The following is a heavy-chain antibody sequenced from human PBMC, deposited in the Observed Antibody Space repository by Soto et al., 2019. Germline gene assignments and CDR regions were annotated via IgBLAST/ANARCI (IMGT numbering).Heavy chain of an antibody. J-gene: IGHJ5*02. CDR2: IYYSGST. V-gene: IGHV4-31*03. CDR1: GGSISSGGYY. Sequence: SETLSLTCTVSGGSISSGGYYWSWIRQHPGKGLEWIGYIYYSGSTYYNPSLKSRVTISVDTSKNQFSLKLSSVTAADTAVYYCARGESSGWSGEDWFDPWGQGAMVTV. D-gene: IGHD6-19*01. CDR3: ARGESSGWSGEDWFDP.